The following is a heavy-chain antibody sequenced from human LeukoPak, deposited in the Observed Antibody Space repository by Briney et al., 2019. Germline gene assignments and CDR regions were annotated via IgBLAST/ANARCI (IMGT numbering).Heavy chain of an antibody. CDR2: ISSSGSTI. CDR1: GFTFSDYY. Sequence: GGSLRLSCAASGFTFSDYYMSWIRQAPGKGLEWVSYISSSGSTIYYADSVKGRFTISRDNAKNSLYLQMNGLRAEDTAVYYCARDGSGWYFEAFDIWGQGTMVTVSS. J-gene: IGHJ3*02. V-gene: IGHV3-11*01. D-gene: IGHD6-19*01. CDR3: ARDGSGWYFEAFDI.